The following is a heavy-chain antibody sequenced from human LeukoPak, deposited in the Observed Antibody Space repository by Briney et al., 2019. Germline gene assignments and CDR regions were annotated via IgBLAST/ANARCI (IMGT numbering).Heavy chain of an antibody. J-gene: IGHJ4*02. CDR2: ISSSSSYI. CDR3: AAEGLRYWKYLDY. Sequence: GGSLRLSCAASGFTFSSYAMSWVRQAPGKGLEWVSAISSSSSYIYYADSVKGRFTISRDNAKNSLYLQMNSLRAEDTAVYYCAAEGLRYWKYLDYWGQGTLVTVSS. D-gene: IGHD2-15*01. V-gene: IGHV3-21*01. CDR1: GFTFSSYA.